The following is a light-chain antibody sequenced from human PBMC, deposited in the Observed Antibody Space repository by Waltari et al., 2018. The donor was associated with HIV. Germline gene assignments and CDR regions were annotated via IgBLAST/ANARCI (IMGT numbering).Light chain of an antibody. CDR3: MQSIEFPLT. Sequence: DIVMTHAPFSSPLTLVQPACISCRSSQRLEHRDGNTYLSWLQQRPGQPPRLLIHKISNRFSGVPDRFSGSGAGTDFTLKISRVEAEDVGVYYCMQSIEFPLTFGGGTKVEIK. J-gene: IGKJ4*01. CDR2: KIS. V-gene: IGKV2-24*01. CDR1: QRLEHRDGNTY.